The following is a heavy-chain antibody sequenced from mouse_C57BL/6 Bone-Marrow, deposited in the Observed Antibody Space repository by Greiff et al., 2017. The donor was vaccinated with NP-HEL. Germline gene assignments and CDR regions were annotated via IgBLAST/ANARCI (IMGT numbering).Heavy chain of an antibody. CDR2: INPSSGYT. Sequence: QVHVKQSGAELAKPGASVKLSCKASGYTFTSYWMHWVKQRPGQGLEWIGYINPSSGYTKYNQKFKDKATLTADKSSSTAYMQLSSLTYEDSAVYYCARWILWYYGSHYYAMDYWGQGTSVTVSS. CDR3: ARWILWYYGSHYYAMDY. V-gene: IGHV1-7*01. J-gene: IGHJ4*01. CDR1: GYTFTSYW. D-gene: IGHD1-1*01.